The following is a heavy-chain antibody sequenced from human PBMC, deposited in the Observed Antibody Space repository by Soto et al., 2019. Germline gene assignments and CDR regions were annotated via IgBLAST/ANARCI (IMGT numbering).Heavy chain of an antibody. V-gene: IGHV4-39*01. D-gene: IGHD4-17*01. J-gene: IGHJ4*02. CDR1: GGSISSSSYY. Sequence: SETLSLTCTVSGGSISSSSYYWGWIRQPPGKGLEWIGSIYYSGSTYYNPSLKSRVTISVDTSKNQFSLKLSSVTAADTAVYYCARHSPPYGDSIFDYWGQGTLVTVSS. CDR3: ARHSPPYGDSIFDY. CDR2: IYYSGST.